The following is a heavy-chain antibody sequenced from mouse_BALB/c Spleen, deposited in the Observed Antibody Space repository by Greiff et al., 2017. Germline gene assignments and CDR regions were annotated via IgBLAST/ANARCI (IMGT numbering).Heavy chain of an antibody. D-gene: IGHD5-5*01. CDR1: GYSITSDYA. V-gene: IGHV3-2*02. CDR3: ARWVLYLMDY. CDR2: ISYSGST. J-gene: IGHJ4*01. Sequence: EVQLQESGPGLVKPSQSLSLTCTVTGYSITSDYAWNWIRQFPGNKLEWMGYISYSGSTSYNPSLKSRISITRDTSKNQFFLQLNSVTTEDTATYYCARWVLYLMDYWGQGTSVTVSS.